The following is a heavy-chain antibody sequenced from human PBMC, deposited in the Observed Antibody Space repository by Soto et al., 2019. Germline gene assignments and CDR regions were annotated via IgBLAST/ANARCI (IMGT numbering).Heavy chain of an antibody. J-gene: IGHJ4*02. V-gene: IGHV5-51*01. CDR1: GYSLTSYW. CDR2: IDPGDSET. Sequence: GESLKISCKGSGYSLTSYWIGWVRQMPGKGLEWMGIIDPGDSETRYSPSFQGQVTISADKSVSTAYLQMNSLRREDTSVYYCAREYSLAVVAPGYWGQGSLVTVSS. CDR3: AREYSLAVVAPGY. D-gene: IGHD3-22*01.